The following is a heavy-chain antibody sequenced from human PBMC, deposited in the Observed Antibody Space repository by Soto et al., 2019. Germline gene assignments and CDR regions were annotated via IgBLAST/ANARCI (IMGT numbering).Heavy chain of an antibody. Sequence: GGSLRLSCAASGFTVSSNYMSWVRQAPGKGLEWVSVIYSGGSTYYADSVKGRFTISRDNSKNTLYLQMNSLRAEDTAVYYCARDGGRVAGPPRDYWGQGTLVTVSS. J-gene: IGHJ4*02. CDR2: IYSGGST. V-gene: IGHV3-53*01. CDR3: ARDGGRVAGPPRDY. D-gene: IGHD6-19*01. CDR1: GFTVSSNY.